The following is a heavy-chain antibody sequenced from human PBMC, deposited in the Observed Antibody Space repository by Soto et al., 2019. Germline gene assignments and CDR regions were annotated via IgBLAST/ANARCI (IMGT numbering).Heavy chain of an antibody. V-gene: IGHV4-31*03. J-gene: IGHJ4*02. CDR3: ARDNSGSYRLGFDY. CDR1: GGSISSGGYY. CDR2: IYYSGST. D-gene: IGHD1-26*01. Sequence: QVQLQESGPGLVKPSQTLSLTCTVSGGSISSGGYYWSWIRQHPGKGLEWIGYIYYSGSTYYNPSLKSRVTXXVXTXXNQFSLKLSSVTAADTAVYYCARDNSGSYRLGFDYWGQGTLVTVSS.